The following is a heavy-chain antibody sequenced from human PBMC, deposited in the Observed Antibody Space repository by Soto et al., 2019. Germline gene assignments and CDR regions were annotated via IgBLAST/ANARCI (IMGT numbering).Heavy chain of an antibody. J-gene: IGHJ5*02. V-gene: IGHV3-48*01. CDR1: GFTFRTYS. D-gene: IGHD2-15*01. Sequence: EVQLVESGGGLIQPGGSLRLSCETSGFTFRTYSMNWVRQTPGRGLEWVAYIRGDGSKVHHADFVKGRFTISRDNVKSSLYLQMHNVRVEDTAVYYCAIDPHSLDLWGQGVTVTVSS. CDR2: IRGDGSKV. CDR3: AIDPHSLDL.